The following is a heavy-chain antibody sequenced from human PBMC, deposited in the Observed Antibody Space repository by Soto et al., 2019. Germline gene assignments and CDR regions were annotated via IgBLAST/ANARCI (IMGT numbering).Heavy chain of an antibody. Sequence: PSETLSLTCTVSGGSISTYFWSWIRQPAGKGLEWIGHIYSSGSTNYNPSLKSRVTMSVDTSKNQFSLKLSSVTAADTAVYYCAREYYDISGYYQGSHFDFWGQGTLVTVS. CDR1: GGSISTYF. CDR2: IYSSGST. CDR3: AREYYDISGYYQGSHFDF. D-gene: IGHD3-22*01. V-gene: IGHV4-4*07. J-gene: IGHJ4*02.